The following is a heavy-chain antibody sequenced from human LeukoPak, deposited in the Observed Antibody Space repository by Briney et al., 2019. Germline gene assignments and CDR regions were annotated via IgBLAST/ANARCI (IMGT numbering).Heavy chain of an antibody. CDR1: GFTFSSYA. V-gene: IGHV3-30-3*01. CDR2: ISYDGSNK. D-gene: IGHD3-22*01. Sequence: GRSLRLSCAASGFTFSSYAIHWVRQAPGKGLEWVAVISYDGSNKYYADSVKGRFTISRDNSKNTLYLQMNSLRAEDTAVYYCARDQGYYDSSGSLGYWGQGTLVTVSS. J-gene: IGHJ4*02. CDR3: ARDQGYYDSSGSLGY.